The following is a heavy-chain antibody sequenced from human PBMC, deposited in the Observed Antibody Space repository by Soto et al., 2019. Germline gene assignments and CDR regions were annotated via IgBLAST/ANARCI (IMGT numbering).Heavy chain of an antibody. Sequence: GGSLRLSCAASGFTFSSYGMHWVRQAPGKGLEWVAVISYDGSNKYYADSVKGRFTISRDNSKNTLYLQMNSLRAEDTAVYYCAKEYYDYVWGSYRYNHDAFDIWGQGTMVTVSS. J-gene: IGHJ3*02. CDR3: AKEYYDYVWGSYRYNHDAFDI. CDR2: ISYDGSNK. CDR1: GFTFSSYG. D-gene: IGHD3-16*02. V-gene: IGHV3-30*18.